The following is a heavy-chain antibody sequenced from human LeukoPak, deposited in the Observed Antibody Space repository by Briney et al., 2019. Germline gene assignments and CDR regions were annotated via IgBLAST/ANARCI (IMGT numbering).Heavy chain of an antibody. J-gene: IGHJ4*02. V-gene: IGHV1-2*06. CDR1: GYTFTSYG. Sequence: ASVKVSCKASGYTFTSYGISWVRQSPGQGLEWMGRINPNSGGTNYAQKFQGRVTMTRDTSISTAYMELSRLRSDDTAVYYCARVGGYYPYWGQGTLVTVSS. D-gene: IGHD3-3*01. CDR2: INPNSGGT. CDR3: ARVGGYYPY.